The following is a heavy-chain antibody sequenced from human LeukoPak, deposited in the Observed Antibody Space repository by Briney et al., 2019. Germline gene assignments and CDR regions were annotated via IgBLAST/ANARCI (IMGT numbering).Heavy chain of an antibody. CDR2: INHSGST. V-gene: IGHV4-34*01. CDR1: GGSFSGYY. Sequence: PSETLSLTCAVYGGSFSGYYWSWIRQPPGKGLEWIGEINHSGSTNYNPSLKSRVTISVDTSKNQFSLKLSSVTAADTAVYYCARVTGYGGTFDYWGQGTLVTVSS. J-gene: IGHJ4*02. D-gene: IGHD5-12*01. CDR3: ARVTGYGGTFDY.